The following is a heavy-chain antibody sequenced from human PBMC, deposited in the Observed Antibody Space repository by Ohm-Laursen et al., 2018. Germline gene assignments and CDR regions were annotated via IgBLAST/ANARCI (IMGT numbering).Heavy chain of an antibody. CDR2: IHYSGNT. V-gene: IGHV4-59*08. CDR3: AGNRLGSSFDN. D-gene: IGHD1-26*01. Sequence: SETLSLTCIVSGNSINTYYWSWIRQPPGKGLEYISWIHYSGNTNYNPSLRSRVTISVDTSKNQISLSLRSVTAADTAIYYCAGNRLGSSFDNWGPGTVVTVSS. CDR1: GNSINTYY. J-gene: IGHJ4*02.